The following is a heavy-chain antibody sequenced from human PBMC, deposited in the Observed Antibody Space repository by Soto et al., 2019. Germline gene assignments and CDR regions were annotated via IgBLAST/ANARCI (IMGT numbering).Heavy chain of an antibody. D-gene: IGHD6-13*01. CDR3: ARQFHLGIGTPGSFPFDV. Sequence: GESLKISCKGSGYSFTSHWIAWVRQMPGKGLEWMGIIYPGNSDTRYSPPCQGQVTISADNSITTAYLQWSSLKASDTARYYCARQFHLGIGTPGSFPFDVWGQGTKVTVSS. CDR2: IYPGNSDT. V-gene: IGHV5-51*01. CDR1: GYSFTSHW. J-gene: IGHJ3*01.